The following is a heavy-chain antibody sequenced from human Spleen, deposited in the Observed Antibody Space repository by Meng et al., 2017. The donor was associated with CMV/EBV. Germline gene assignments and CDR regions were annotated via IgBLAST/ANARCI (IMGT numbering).Heavy chain of an antibody. V-gene: IGHV1-2*02. D-gene: IGHD3-10*01. J-gene: IGHJ4*02. CDR1: GYNFIGYY. Sequence: ASVKVSCKASGYNFIGYYIHWVRQAPGQGPEYMGWLNPNTGGTNYEPKYRGRVTMTSDTSITTAYMELSSLESGDTAVYYCARGKGAEIYLAYWGQGALVTVSS. CDR2: LNPNTGGT. CDR3: ARGKGAEIYLAY.